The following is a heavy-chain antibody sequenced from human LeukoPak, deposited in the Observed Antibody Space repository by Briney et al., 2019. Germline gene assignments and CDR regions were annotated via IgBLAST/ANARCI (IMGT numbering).Heavy chain of an antibody. CDR2: IPSSSSSV. V-gene: IGHV3-48*01. D-gene: IGHD3-16*01. CDR3: ARDHNWAFDY. J-gene: IGHJ4*02. Sequence: GGSLRLSCAASGFTFSSYSMNWVRQTPGKGLEWVSYIPSSSSSVSYADSVKGRFTISRDTAKNSLYLQMNSLRAEDTAVYYCARDHNWAFDYWGQGILVTVSS. CDR1: GFTFSSYS.